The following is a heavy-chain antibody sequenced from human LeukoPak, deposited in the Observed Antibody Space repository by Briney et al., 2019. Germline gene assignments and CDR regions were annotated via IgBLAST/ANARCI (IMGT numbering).Heavy chain of an antibody. D-gene: IGHD5-24*01. Sequence: GGSLRLSCTASGFTFSSYWMHWVRQAPGKGLVWVSRINSDGGSTSYADSVKGRFTISRDNAKNTLYLQMNSLRAEDTAVYYCARRIQGMAPYYFNYWGQGTLVTVSS. CDR1: GFTFSSYW. CDR2: INSDGGST. J-gene: IGHJ4*02. V-gene: IGHV3-74*01. CDR3: ARRIQGMAPYYFNY.